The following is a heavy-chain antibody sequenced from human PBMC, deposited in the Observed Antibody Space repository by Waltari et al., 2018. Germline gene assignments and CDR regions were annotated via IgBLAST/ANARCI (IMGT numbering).Heavy chain of an antibody. V-gene: IGHV5-51*01. CDR1: GYSFTSYG. J-gene: IGHJ3*02. CDR2: IYPGDSDT. D-gene: IGHD2-21*01. Sequence: EVQLVQSGAEGKKPGGSLQIPCKGSGYSFTSYGIGLVRSVPGKGLEWMGIIYPGDSDTRYSPSFQGQVTISADKSISTAYLQWSSLKASDTAMYYCATTAYCGGDCYAFDIWGQGTMVTVSS. CDR3: ATTAYCGGDCYAFDI.